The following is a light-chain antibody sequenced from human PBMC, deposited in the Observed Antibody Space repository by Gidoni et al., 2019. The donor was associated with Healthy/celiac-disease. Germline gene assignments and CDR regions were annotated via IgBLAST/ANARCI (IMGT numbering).Light chain of an antibody. J-gene: IGKJ4*01. CDR1: QSLSSY. Sequence: DIVLTQSPATLSLSPGERATLSCRASQSLSSYLAWYQQKPGQAPRLLIYDASNRATGIPARFSGSGSGTDFTLTISSLEPEDFAVYYCQQGSNWPLTFGGGTKVEIK. V-gene: IGKV3-11*01. CDR3: QQGSNWPLT. CDR2: DAS.